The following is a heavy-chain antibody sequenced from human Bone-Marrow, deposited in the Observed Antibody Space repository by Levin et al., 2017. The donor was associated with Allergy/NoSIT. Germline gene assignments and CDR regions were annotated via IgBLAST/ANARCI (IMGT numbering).Heavy chain of an antibody. CDR2: IKQDGTEK. V-gene: IGHV3-7*04. D-gene: IGHD2-2*01. J-gene: IGHJ4*02. CDR3: ARDGRAAATPSW. Sequence: GESLKISCAASGFTFSNSWMSWVRQAPGKGLEWVANIKQDGTEKYYVDSVKGRFTISRDNAKKSLYLQMNSLRAEDTAVYYCARDGRAAATPSWWGQGTLVTVSS. CDR1: GFTFSNSW.